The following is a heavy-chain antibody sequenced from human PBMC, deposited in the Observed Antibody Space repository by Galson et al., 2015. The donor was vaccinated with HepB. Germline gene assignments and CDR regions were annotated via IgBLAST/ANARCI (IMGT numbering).Heavy chain of an antibody. V-gene: IGHV3-23*01. D-gene: IGHD2-2*01. CDR1: GFTFSSYA. CDR3: AKPTRYCSSISCYSFDY. J-gene: IGHJ4*02. Sequence: SLRLSCAASGFTFSSYAMSWVRQAPGKGLEWVPGISGSGGSTYYADSVKGRFAISRDNSKNTLYLQMNSLRAEDTAVYYCAKPTRYCSSISCYSFDYWGQGTLVAVSS. CDR2: ISGSGGST.